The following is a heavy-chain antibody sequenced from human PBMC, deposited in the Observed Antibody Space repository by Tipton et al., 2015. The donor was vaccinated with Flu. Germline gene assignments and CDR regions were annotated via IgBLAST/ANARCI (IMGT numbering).Heavy chain of an antibody. Sequence: RSLRLSCATSGFTFTTYALHWVRQAPGKGLEWVAVVSFDGHNTHYADSATGRFTVSRDNSKKKVFLQLSSLRLEDTAVYFCAGDQWGSGSHYALDFWGQGTLVTVSS. V-gene: IGHV3-30*15. D-gene: IGHD3-10*01. CDR2: VSFDGHNT. J-gene: IGHJ4*02. CDR1: GFTFTTYA. CDR3: AGDQWGSGSHYALDF.